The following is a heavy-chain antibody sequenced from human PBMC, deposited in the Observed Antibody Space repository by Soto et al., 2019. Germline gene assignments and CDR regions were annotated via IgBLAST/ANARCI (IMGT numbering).Heavy chain of an antibody. J-gene: IGHJ4*02. Sequence: ASVKVSCKASGYTFTSYGISWVRQAPGQGLEWMGWISAYNGNTNYAQKLQGRVTMTTDTSTSTAYMELRSLRSDDTAVYYCAREGKANYYDFWSGHPALDYWGQGTLVTVSS. V-gene: IGHV1-18*01. D-gene: IGHD3-3*01. CDR2: ISAYNGNT. CDR3: AREGKANYYDFWSGHPALDY. CDR1: GYTFTSYG.